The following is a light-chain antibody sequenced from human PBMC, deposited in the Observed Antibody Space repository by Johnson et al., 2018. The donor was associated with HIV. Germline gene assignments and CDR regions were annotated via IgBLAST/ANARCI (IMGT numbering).Light chain of an antibody. CDR3: GAWHSSLSGGLYL. V-gene: IGLV1-51*01. CDR2: DND. J-gene: IGLJ1*01. Sequence: QSVLTQPPSVSAAPGQKVTISCSGSNSNIGNNYVSWYQQVPGTAPKLLIYDNDRRPSGIPDRFSGSKSGTSATLGITGLQTGDEADYYCGAWHSSLSGGLYLFGTGTKVTVL. CDR1: NSNIGNNY.